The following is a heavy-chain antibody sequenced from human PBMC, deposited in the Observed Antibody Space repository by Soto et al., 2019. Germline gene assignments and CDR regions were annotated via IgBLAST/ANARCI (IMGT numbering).Heavy chain of an antibody. D-gene: IGHD2-21*02. Sequence: QVQLQESGPGLVKPSETLSLTCTVSGGSINNYYWSWIRQPPGKGLEWIGYIFYLGNTIYNPSLSGRVTILVDTSRNQFSLKLPSVTAADTAVYYCTRHDVVPVIGHGMAVWGRGTTVTVSS. J-gene: IGHJ6*02. CDR3: TRHDVVPVIGHGMAV. CDR1: GGSINNYY. CDR2: IFYLGNT. V-gene: IGHV4-59*01.